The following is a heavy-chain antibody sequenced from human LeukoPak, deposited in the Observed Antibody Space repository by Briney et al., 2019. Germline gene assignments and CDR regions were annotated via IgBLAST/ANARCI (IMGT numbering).Heavy chain of an antibody. J-gene: IGHJ3*02. Sequence: PSETLPLTCTVSGYSISSGYFWGWIRQPPGKGLEWIGTIYNSGSTYYNASLESRVTISVDTSKNHFSLKLSSVTAADTAVYYCARVSYYYDSSAFDIWGQGTMVTVSS. CDR3: ARVSYYYDSSAFDI. CDR1: GYSISSGYF. CDR2: IYNSGST. D-gene: IGHD3-22*01. V-gene: IGHV4-38-2*02.